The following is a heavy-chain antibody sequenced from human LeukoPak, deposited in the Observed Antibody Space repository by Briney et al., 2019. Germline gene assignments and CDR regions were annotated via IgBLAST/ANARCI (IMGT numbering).Heavy chain of an antibody. D-gene: IGHD2-2*01. CDR3: AREEMPCSSTSCSLYY. CDR1: GYSISNGSY. V-gene: IGHV4-38-2*02. Sequence: PSETLSLTCAVSGYSISNGSYWGWIRQPPGKGLEWIGSIYHSGTTHYNPSLKSRVTMSVDTSKNQFSLKLSSVTAADTAMYYCAREEMPCSSTSCSLYYWGQGTLVTVSS. J-gene: IGHJ4*02. CDR2: IYHSGTT.